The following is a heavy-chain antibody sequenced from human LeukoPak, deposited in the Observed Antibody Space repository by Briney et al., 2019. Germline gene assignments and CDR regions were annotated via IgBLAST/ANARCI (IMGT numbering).Heavy chain of an antibody. Sequence: GGSLRLSCAASGFTFSSYSMNWVRQAPGKGLEWVSSISSSSSYIYYADSVKGRFTFSRDNAKNSLYLQMNSLRAEDTAVYYCAREAVGATHFDYWGQGTLVTVSS. V-gene: IGHV3-21*01. CDR2: ISSSSSYI. CDR1: GFTFSSYS. D-gene: IGHD1-26*01. CDR3: AREAVGATHFDY. J-gene: IGHJ4*02.